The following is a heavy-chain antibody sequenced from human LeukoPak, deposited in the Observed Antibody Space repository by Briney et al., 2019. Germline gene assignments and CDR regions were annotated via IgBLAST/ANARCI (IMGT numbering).Heavy chain of an antibody. J-gene: IGHJ4*02. D-gene: IGHD3-10*01. CDR3: ARQQIRGGIFGDFDY. CDR2: VHFSGRT. CDR1: GGSASRDNLY. V-gene: IGHV4-61*01. Sequence: SETPSLTCTVPGGSASRDNLYWSWIRQPPGKGLEWIGWVHFSGRTNFNPSLKSRVTISLATSKNQFSLKLNSVTAADTTIYYCARQQIRGGIFGDFDYWGPGSLVTVSS.